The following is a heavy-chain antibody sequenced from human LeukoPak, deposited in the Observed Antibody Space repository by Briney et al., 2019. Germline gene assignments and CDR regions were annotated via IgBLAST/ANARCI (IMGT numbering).Heavy chain of an antibody. CDR3: ARGGCSGGSCYGGWYFDL. CDR2: ISYDGSNK. Sequence: PGGSLRLSCAASGFTFNTYAMHWVRQAPGKGLEWVAVISYDGSNKYYADSVKGRFTISRDNSKNTLYLQMNSLRAEDTAVYYCARGGCSGGSCYGGWYFDLWGRGTLVTVSS. J-gene: IGHJ2*01. D-gene: IGHD2-15*01. V-gene: IGHV3-30-3*01. CDR1: GFTFNTYA.